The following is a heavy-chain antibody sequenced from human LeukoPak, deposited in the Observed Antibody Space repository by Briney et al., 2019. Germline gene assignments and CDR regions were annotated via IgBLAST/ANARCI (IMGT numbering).Heavy chain of an antibody. Sequence: ASGPALVKPTQTLTLTCTFSGFSLSTSGMCVSWIRQPPGKALEWLARIDWDDDKYYSTSLETRLTISKDTSKNQVVLTMTNMDPVDTATYYCARIPDATTPWAPYDYWGQGTLVTVSS. J-gene: IGHJ4*02. D-gene: IGHD5-24*01. CDR1: GFSLSTSGMC. CDR2: IDWDDDK. V-gene: IGHV2-70*11. CDR3: ARIPDATTPWAPYDY.